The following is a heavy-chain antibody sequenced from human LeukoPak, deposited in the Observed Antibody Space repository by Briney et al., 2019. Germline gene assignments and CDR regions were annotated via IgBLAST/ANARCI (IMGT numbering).Heavy chain of an antibody. J-gene: IGHJ4*02. V-gene: IGHV4-59*01. Sequence: PSETLSLTCTVSGGSITSYYRSWIRQPPGKGLEWIGYIYYSGSTNYNPSLKSRVTISVDTSKNQFSLKLSSVAAADTAVYYCARVRRWEIHGGYYFDYWGQGTLVTVSS. D-gene: IGHD1-26*01. CDR1: GGSITSYY. CDR2: IYYSGST. CDR3: ARVRRWEIHGGYYFDY.